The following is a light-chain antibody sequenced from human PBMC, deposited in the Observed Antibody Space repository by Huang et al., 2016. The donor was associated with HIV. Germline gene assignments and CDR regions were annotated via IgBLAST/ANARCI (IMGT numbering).Light chain of an antibody. CDR3: QQYYSTPYT. CDR2: WAS. Sequence: DIVMTQSPDSLALSLGERATINCKSTQRLLYGYKIKNYLAWYQQKPGQAPRLLIYWASTLESGVPDRFSGSGSGTDFTLTISSLQAEDVAVYYCQQYYSTPYTFGQGTKLEI. CDR1: QRLLYGYKIKNY. J-gene: IGKJ2*01. V-gene: IGKV4-1*01.